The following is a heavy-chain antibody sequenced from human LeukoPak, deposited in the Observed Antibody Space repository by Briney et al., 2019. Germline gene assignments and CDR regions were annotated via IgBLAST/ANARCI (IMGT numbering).Heavy chain of an antibody. V-gene: IGHV4-39*07. J-gene: IGHJ4*02. CDR1: GGSISSTSYY. D-gene: IGHD5-12*01. Sequence: PSETLSLTCTVSGGSISSTSYYWDWIRQPPGKGLEWIGSIYYSGSTNYNPSLKSRVTISVDTSKNQFSLKLSSVTAADTAVYYCARERGYRSYDYFDYWGQGTLVTVSS. CDR3: ARERGYRSYDYFDY. CDR2: IYYSGST.